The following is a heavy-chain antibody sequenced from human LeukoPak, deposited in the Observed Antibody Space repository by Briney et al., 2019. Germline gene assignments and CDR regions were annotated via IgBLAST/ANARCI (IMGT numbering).Heavy chain of an antibody. J-gene: IGHJ5*02. Sequence: ASVKVSCKASGGTFSSYAISWVRQAPGQGLEWMGGIIPIFGTTNYAQKFQGRVTITTDESTSTAYMELSSLRSEDTAVYYRARDCGYCSSTSQWNWFDPWGQGTLVTVSS. CDR2: IIPIFGTT. CDR3: ARDCGYCSSTSQWNWFDP. CDR1: GGTFSSYA. V-gene: IGHV1-69*05. D-gene: IGHD2-2*03.